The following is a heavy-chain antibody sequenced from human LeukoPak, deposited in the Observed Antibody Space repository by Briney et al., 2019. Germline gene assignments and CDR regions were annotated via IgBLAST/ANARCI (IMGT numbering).Heavy chain of an antibody. CDR2: VRSNGGST. V-gene: IGHV3-64D*09. Sequence: PGGSLRLSCAASGFTISSYAMHWVRQAPGKGLECVSGVRSNGGSTYYADSVKGRFIISRDNSKNTLYLQMSSLRAEDTAVYYCVKGGRDGYNWAFDYWGQGTLVTVSS. J-gene: IGHJ4*02. CDR3: VKGGRDGYNWAFDY. CDR1: GFTISSYA. D-gene: IGHD5-24*01.